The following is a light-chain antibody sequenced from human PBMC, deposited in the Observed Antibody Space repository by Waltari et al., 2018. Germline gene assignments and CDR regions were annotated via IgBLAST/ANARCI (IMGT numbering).Light chain of an antibody. Sequence: EIVLTQSPATLSLSPGERATLSCRASQSVRSYLAWYQQKPGQAPRLLIYDASNRATGIPARFSGSGSGTDFTLTISSLEPEDFAVYYCQQRSNWLSTFGGGTKVEIK. CDR1: QSVRSY. CDR2: DAS. V-gene: IGKV3-11*01. CDR3: QQRSNWLST. J-gene: IGKJ4*01.